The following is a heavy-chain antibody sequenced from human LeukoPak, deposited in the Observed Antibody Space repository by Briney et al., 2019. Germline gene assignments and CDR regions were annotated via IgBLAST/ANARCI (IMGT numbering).Heavy chain of an antibody. V-gene: IGHV6-1*01. CDR2: TYYRSKWYN. CDR3: ASGDYGDPPLNY. D-gene: IGHD4-17*01. CDR1: GDSVSNNIAA. J-gene: IGHJ4*02. Sequence: SQTLSLTCAISGDSVSNNIAAWNWIRQSPSRGLEWLGRTYYRSKWYNDYAASVKSRITINPDTSKNQFSLQVNSVTPEDTAVYYCASGDYGDPPLNYWGQGTLVTVSS.